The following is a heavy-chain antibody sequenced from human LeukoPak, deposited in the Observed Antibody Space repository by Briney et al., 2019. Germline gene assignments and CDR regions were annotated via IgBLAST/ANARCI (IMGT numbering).Heavy chain of an antibody. CDR3: ARGATDVTRWFDP. CDR1: GFTFNTYS. D-gene: IGHD1-1*01. V-gene: IGHV3-21*01. CDR2: ISRASESI. Sequence: PGGSLRLSCAASGFTFNTYSMSWVRQAPGKGLEWVSIISRASESIFYADSVKGRFTISRDNAKNSLYLQMNGLRAEDTAVYYCARGATDVTRWFDPWGQGTRVTVPS. J-gene: IGHJ5*02.